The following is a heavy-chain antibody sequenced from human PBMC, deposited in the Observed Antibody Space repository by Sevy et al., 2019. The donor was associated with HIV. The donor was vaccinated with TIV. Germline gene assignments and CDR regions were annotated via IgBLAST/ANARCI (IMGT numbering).Heavy chain of an antibody. J-gene: IGHJ4*02. D-gene: IGHD3-10*02. V-gene: IGHV3-21*01. CDR3: VREAANVRYFDY. CDR1: GFAFSTYS. Sequence: GGSLRLSCAASGFAFSTYSMNWVRQAPGKGLEWVSSISGSGSYIYYADSVQGRVAISRDNAKSSLYLQMNTLRAEDTAVYYCVREAANVRYFDYWGQGTLVTVSS. CDR2: ISGSGSYI.